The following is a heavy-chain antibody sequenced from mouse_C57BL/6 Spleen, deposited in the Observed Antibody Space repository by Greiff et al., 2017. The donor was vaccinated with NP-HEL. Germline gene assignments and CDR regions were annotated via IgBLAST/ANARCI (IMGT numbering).Heavy chain of an antibody. CDR3: ARQKGTVLDY. CDR1: GFTFSSYT. V-gene: IGHV5-9*01. CDR2: ISGGGGNT. Sequence: EVKLVESGGGLVKPGGSLKLSCAASGFTFSSYTMSWVRQTPEKRLEWVATISGGGGNTYYPDSVKGRFTISRDNAKNTLYLQMSSLRSEDTALYYCARQKGTVLDYWGQGTTLTVSS. J-gene: IGHJ2*01. D-gene: IGHD2-14*01.